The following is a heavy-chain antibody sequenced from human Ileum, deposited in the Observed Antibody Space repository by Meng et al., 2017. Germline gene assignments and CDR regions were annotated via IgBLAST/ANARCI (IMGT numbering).Heavy chain of an antibody. D-gene: IGHD5-18*01. V-gene: IGHV1-8*01. CDR3: ARGVTAGLDY. CDR2: MSPRSDDT. CDR1: GYTFSSLD. Sequence: QVQLVQSGAEVKKPGASVRASCKASGYTFSSLDINWVRQAPGQGLEWMGWMSPRSDDTGYAQKFQGRVTMTRDTSISTAYMELSSLTSEDTAIYYCARGVTAGLDYWGQGTLVTVSS. J-gene: IGHJ4*02.